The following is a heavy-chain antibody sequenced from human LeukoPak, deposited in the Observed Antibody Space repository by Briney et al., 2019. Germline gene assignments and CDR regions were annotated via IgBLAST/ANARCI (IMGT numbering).Heavy chain of an antibody. V-gene: IGHV3-30*03. J-gene: IGHJ4*02. D-gene: IGHD6-19*01. CDR1: GFIFSSYG. Sequence: GGSLRLSCAASGFIFSSYGMHWVRQAPGKGLDWVAVISFDGSNEYYADSVKGRFTISRDNSKDTVFLQMNSLRPEDTAVYYCARGRAPYSSGWSGFDYWGQGTLVSVSS. CDR2: ISFDGSNE. CDR3: ARGRAPYSSGWSGFDY.